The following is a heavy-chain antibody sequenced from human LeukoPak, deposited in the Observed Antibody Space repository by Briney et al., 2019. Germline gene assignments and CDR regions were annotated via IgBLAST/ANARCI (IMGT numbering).Heavy chain of an antibody. Sequence: GGSLRLSCAASRFTFSSYSMNWVRQAPGKGLEWVSSISSSSSHIYYADSVKGRFTISRDNAKNSLYLQMNSLRAEDTAVYYCARVHSYCSSTSCLEVFDYWGQGTLVTVSS. V-gene: IGHV3-21*01. CDR3: ARVHSYCSSTSCLEVFDY. D-gene: IGHD2-2*01. J-gene: IGHJ4*02. CDR2: ISSSSSHI. CDR1: RFTFSSYS.